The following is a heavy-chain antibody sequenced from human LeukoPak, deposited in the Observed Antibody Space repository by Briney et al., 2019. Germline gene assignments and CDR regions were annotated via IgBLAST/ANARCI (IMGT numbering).Heavy chain of an antibody. CDR1: GGSISSYY. CDR2: IYYTGST. CDR3: AMEDCSSTSCYSDDAFDI. D-gene: IGHD2-2*02. V-gene: IGHV4-59*12. J-gene: IGHJ3*02. Sequence: SETLSLTCTVSGGSISSYYWSWIRQPPGKGLEWIGYIYYTGSTNYSPSLKSRVTISVDTSKNQISLKLRSVTAADMAVYYCAMEDCSSTSCYSDDAFDIWGRGTMVTVSS.